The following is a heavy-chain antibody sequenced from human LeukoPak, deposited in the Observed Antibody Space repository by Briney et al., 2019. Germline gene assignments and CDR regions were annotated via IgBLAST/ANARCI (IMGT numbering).Heavy chain of an antibody. CDR2: IRQDGSDK. CDR1: GFTFSSYA. V-gene: IGHV3-7*01. J-gene: IGHJ4*02. D-gene: IGHD6-13*01. CDR3: ARISSPGYFDY. Sequence: PGGSLRLSCAASGFTFSSYAMTWVRQAPGKGLEWVAYIRQDGSDKYYVDSVKGRFTISRDNAKNSLYLQLSSLRAEDTAVYYCARISSPGYFDYWGQGTLVTVSS.